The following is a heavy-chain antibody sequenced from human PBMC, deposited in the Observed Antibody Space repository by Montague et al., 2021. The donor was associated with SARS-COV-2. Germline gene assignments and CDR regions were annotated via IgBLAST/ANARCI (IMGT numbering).Heavy chain of an antibody. Sequence: SETLSLTCSVSGASMKSYYWTWVRQSPGKGLQWIGYTYYSGSTSYDPSLQSRLTMTVDTSKNQFTLRLMSVTAADSAVYYCARMEGMIGGITHFDYWGQGLPVTVSS. J-gene: IGHJ4*02. CDR2: TYYSGST. CDR3: ARMEGMIGGITHFDY. D-gene: IGHD2-21*01. CDR1: GASMKSYY. V-gene: IGHV4-59*01.